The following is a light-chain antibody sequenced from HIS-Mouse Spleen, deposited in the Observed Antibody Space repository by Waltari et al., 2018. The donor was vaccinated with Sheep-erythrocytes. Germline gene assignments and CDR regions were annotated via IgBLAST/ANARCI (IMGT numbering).Light chain of an antibody. J-gene: IGLJ2*01. Sequence: SYELTQPPSVSVSPGQTARITCSGDALPKNYAYWYQQKSGQAPVLVIYEDSKRPSGIPERFSGSSSGTMATLTISGGQVEDEADYYCYSTDSSGNGVFGGGTKLTVL. CDR3: YSTDSSGNGV. CDR1: ALPKNY. V-gene: IGLV3-10*01. CDR2: EDS.